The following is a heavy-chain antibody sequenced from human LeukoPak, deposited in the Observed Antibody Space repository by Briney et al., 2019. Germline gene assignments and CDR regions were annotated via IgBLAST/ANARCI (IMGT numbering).Heavy chain of an antibody. J-gene: IGHJ4*02. Sequence: PSETLSLTCADSRVSISSSERWIWVRQPPVHGLEWIVEMHRAGRTRYNPALKLQVTTSKAYSHIHFSLQLSSVPAADPANPHRRKTDIYFNPIDYWGPGSLVTVSS. CDR3: RKTDIYFNPIDY. V-gene: IGHV4-4*02. CDR1: RVSISSSER. CDR2: MHRAGRT. D-gene: IGHD3-9*01.